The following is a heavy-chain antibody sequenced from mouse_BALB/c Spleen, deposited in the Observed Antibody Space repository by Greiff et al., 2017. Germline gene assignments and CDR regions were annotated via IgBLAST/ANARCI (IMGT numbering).Heavy chain of an antibody. Sequence: QVQLQQSGAELVRPGTSVKVSCKASGYAFTNYLIEWVKQRPGQGLEWIGVINPGSGGTNYNEKFKGKATLTADKSSSTAYMQLSSLTSDDSAVYFCAGDYYYAMDYWGQGTSVTVSS. CDR2: INPGSGGT. CDR3: AGDYYYAMDY. J-gene: IGHJ4*01. D-gene: IGHD2-13*01. CDR1: GYAFTNYL. V-gene: IGHV1-54*03.